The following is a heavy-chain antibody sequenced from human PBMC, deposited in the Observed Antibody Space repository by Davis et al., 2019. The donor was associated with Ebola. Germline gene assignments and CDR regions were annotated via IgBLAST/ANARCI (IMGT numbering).Heavy chain of an antibody. CDR1: GYTFTSYY. J-gene: IGHJ6*02. D-gene: IGHD1-7*01. Sequence: ASVKVSCKASGYTFTSYYMHWVRQAPGQGLEWMGIINPSGGSTSYAQKFQGRVTMTRDTSTSTVYMELSSLRSEDTAVYYCARDILGSLELLDGYGMDVWGQGTTVTVSS. CDR3: ARDILGSLELLDGYGMDV. V-gene: IGHV1-46*01. CDR2: INPSGGST.